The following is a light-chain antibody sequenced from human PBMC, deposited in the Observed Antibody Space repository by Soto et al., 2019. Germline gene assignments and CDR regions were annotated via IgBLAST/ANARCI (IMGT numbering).Light chain of an antibody. CDR1: QGIRKD. CDR3: LQDYNYPRT. CDR2: ATS. J-gene: IGKJ1*01. Sequence: AIQMTQSPSALSASIGDRVTMTCRASQGIRKDLAWYQQKPGKAPKLLIYATSSLQSGVPSRFSGSGSGRDLTLTISSLHPEDVATYYFLQDYNYPRTFGQGANVDIK. V-gene: IGKV1-6*02.